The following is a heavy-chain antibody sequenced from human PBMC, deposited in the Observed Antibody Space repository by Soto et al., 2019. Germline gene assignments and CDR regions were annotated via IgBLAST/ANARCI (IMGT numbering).Heavy chain of an antibody. CDR2: INAGNGNT. Sequence: QVQLVQSGAEVKKPGASVKVSCKASGYTFTSYAMHWVRQAPGQRLEWLGWINAGNGNTKYSQKFQGRVTITRDTPARTAYMELSSLSYEDTAVYYCARGPTLEPSSSFDWHDLLFEYWGQGSLGTVYS. J-gene: IGHJ4*02. CDR1: GYTFTSYA. D-gene: IGHD6-6*01. CDR3: ARGPTLEPSSSFDWHDLLFEY. V-gene: IGHV1-3*01.